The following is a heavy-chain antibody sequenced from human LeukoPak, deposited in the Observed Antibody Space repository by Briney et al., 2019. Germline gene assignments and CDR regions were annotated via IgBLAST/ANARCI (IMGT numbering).Heavy chain of an antibody. Sequence: GESLKISCKGSGYSFTSYWIGWVRQMPGKGLEWMGIIYPGDSDTRYSPSFQGQVTIPADKSISTAYLQWSSLKASDTAMYYRARRDPAGYYGSGSYWPSWFDPWGQGTLVTVSS. CDR1: GYSFTSYW. CDR2: IYPGDSDT. CDR3: ARRDPAGYYGSGSYWPSWFDP. D-gene: IGHD3-10*01. V-gene: IGHV5-51*01. J-gene: IGHJ5*02.